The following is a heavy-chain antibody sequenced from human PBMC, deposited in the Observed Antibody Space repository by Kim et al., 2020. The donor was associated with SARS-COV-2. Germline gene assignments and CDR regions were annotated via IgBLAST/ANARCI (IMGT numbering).Heavy chain of an antibody. CDR3: ATHPHYGSGGAFDI. CDR1: GYTLTELS. D-gene: IGHD3-10*01. CDR2: FDPEDGET. J-gene: IGHJ3*02. Sequence: ASVKVSCKVSGYTLTELSMHWVRQAPGKGLEWMGGFDPEDGETIYAQKFQGRVTMTEDTSTDTAYMELSSLRSEDTAVYYCATHPHYGSGGAFDIWGQGTMVTVSS. V-gene: IGHV1-24*01.